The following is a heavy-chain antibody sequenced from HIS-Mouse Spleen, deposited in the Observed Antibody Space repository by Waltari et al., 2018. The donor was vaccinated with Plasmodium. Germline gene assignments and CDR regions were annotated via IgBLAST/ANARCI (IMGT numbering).Heavy chain of an antibody. CDR3: ARRRYYYDSSGYADY. CDR1: GYSFTSYW. V-gene: IGHV5-51*01. CDR2: IFPGDSYT. D-gene: IGHD3-22*01. J-gene: IGHJ4*02. Sequence: EVQLVQSGAEVKKPGESLKISCKGSGYSFTSYWIGWVRQMPGKGLEWMGSIFPGDSYTRYSPTFKGQVTLSADKSISTAYLQWSSLKASDTAMYYCARRRYYYDSSGYADYWGQGTLVTVSS.